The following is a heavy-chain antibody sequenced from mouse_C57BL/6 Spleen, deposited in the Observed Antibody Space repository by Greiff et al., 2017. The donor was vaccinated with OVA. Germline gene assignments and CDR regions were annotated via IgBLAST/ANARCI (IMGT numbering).Heavy chain of an antibody. V-gene: IGHV1-82*01. CDR2: MYPGVGDT. CDR1: GYAFSSSW. CDR3: AREGGQLYYYAMDY. J-gene: IGHJ4*01. Sequence: VQLQQSGPELVKPGASVKISCKASGYAFSSSWMNWVQQRPGKGLEWIGRMYPGVGDTNYNGKFKGKATLTADKSSSTAYMQLSSLTSEDSAVYFCAREGGQLYYYAMDYWGQGTSVTVSS. D-gene: IGHD3-3*01.